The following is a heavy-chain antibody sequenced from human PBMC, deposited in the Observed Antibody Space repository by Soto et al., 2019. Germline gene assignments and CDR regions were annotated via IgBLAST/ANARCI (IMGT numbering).Heavy chain of an antibody. J-gene: IGHJ6*02. V-gene: IGHV4-59*01. CDR2: IYYSGST. CDR3: ARDRRDYGMDV. Sequence: SETLSLTCTVSGGSISSYYWSWIRQPPGKGLEWIGYIYYSGSTNYNPSLKSRVTISVDTSKNQFSLKLSSVTAADTAVYYCARDRRDYGMDVWGQGTTVTVSS. CDR1: GGSISSYY.